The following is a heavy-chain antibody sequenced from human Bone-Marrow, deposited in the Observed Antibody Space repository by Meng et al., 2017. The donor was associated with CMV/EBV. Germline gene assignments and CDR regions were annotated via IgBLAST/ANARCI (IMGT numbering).Heavy chain of an antibody. CDR2: INSDGSST. CDR1: GFSFSSYW. J-gene: IGHJ6*02. Sequence: GESLKISCAASGFSFSSYWMYWVRQAPGKGLVGVSRINSDGSSTSYGDSVKGRFTSSRDNAKNTLYLQMNSLKAEDTAVYYCARDDYYGSGRGMDVWGQGTTVTVSS. V-gene: IGHV3-74*01. D-gene: IGHD3-10*01. CDR3: ARDDYYGSGRGMDV.